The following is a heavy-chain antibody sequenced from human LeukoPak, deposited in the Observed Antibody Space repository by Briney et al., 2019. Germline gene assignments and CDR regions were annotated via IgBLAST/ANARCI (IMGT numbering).Heavy chain of an antibody. CDR3: ARDPDGNNWFDP. CDR1: GGSINNSY. D-gene: IGHD1-14*01. V-gene: IGHV4-59*01. Sequence: PSETLSLTCTVSGGSINNSYWSWIRQPPGKGLEWIGCIYHSGSTNYNPSLKSRVTMSVDTSRNQFSLKLSSVTAADTAVYYCARDPDGNNWFDPWGQGTLVTVSS. J-gene: IGHJ5*02. CDR2: IYHSGST.